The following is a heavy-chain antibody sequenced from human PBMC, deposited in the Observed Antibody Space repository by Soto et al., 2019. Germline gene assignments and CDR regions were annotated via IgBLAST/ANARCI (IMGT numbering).Heavy chain of an antibody. CDR3: AGGGIPHGAYFNSMDV. CDR2: INHLGSI. J-gene: IGHJ6*03. CDR1: GGSLSDYF. Sequence: SETLSLTCVVSGGSLSDYFWSWIRQPPGMALEWIGEINHLGSINYNPSLKSRVTMSVDTSKNQFSLTLNSVTAADTATYYCAGGGIPHGAYFNSMDVWDRGTTVTASS. V-gene: IGHV4-34*01. D-gene: IGHD2-2*02.